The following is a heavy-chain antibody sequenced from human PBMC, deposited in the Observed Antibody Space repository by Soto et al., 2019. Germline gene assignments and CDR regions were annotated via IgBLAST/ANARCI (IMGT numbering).Heavy chain of an antibody. CDR2: IYSGGST. D-gene: IGHD3-3*01. CDR1: GFNFNNAW. CDR3: ARDAQHDFWSGSPYGMDV. Sequence: PGGSLRLSCVASGFNFNNAWMNWVRQAPGKGLEWVSVIYSGGSTYYADSVKGRFTISRDNSKNTLYLQMSSLRAEDTAVYYCARDAQHDFWSGSPYGMDVWGQGTTVTVS. J-gene: IGHJ6*02. V-gene: IGHV3-53*01.